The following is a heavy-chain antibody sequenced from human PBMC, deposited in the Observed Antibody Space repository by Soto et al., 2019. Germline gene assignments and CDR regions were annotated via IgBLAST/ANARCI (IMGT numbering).Heavy chain of an antibody. CDR1: SYSISRSNW. Sequence: SETLSLTCAGSSYSISRSNWWGWIRKPPGKGLEWIGYIYYSASTYYNPSRKSRVTPSVDTSKNQFSLKLSSVTAVDTAVYYCARTVGSSWFYFDYWGQGTLVTVSS. CDR3: ARTVGSSWFYFDY. CDR2: IYYSAST. D-gene: IGHD6-13*01. J-gene: IGHJ4*02. V-gene: IGHV4-28*01.